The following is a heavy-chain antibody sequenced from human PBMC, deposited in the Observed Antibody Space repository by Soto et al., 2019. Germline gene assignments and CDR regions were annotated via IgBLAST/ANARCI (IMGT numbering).Heavy chain of an antibody. J-gene: IGHJ4*02. V-gene: IGHV1-69*01. D-gene: IGHD6-6*01. CDR2: IIPIFGTA. CDR1: GGTFSSYA. CDR3: ASESIAARRGGGY. Sequence: QVQLVQSGAEVKKPGSSVKVSCKASGGTFSSYAISWVRQAPGQGLEWMGGIIPIFGTANYAQKFQGRVTITADESTSTAYRERGSLRSEDTAVYYWASESIAARRGGGYWGQGTLVTVSS.